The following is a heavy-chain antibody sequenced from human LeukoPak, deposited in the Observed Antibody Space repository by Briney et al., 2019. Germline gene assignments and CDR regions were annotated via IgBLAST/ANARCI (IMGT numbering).Heavy chain of an antibody. J-gene: IGHJ6*03. D-gene: IGHD3-3*01. CDR1: GGSISSYY. CDR3: ARGNFYDFWSGYYFAYYYYMDV. Sequence: SETLSLTCTASGGSISSYYWSWIRQPPGKGLEWIGYIYYSGSTNYNPSLKSRVTISVDTSKNQFSLKLSSVTAADTAVYYCARGNFYDFWSGYYFAYYYYMDVWGKGTTVTVSS. V-gene: IGHV4-59*01. CDR2: IYYSGST.